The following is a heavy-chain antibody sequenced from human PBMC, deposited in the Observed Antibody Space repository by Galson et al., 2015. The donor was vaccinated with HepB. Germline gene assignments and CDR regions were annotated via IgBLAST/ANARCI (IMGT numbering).Heavy chain of an antibody. D-gene: IGHD2-15*01. Sequence: SLRLSCAASGFTFSSYGMHWVRQAPGKGLEWVAVIWYDGSNKYYADSVKGRFTISRDDSKNTLYLQMNSLRAEDTAVYYCAREPAVAPFRYCSFDFWGRGTLVTVSS. CDR2: IWYDGSNK. V-gene: IGHV3-33*01. J-gene: IGHJ2*01. CDR3: AREPAVAPFRYCSFDF. CDR1: GFTFSSYG.